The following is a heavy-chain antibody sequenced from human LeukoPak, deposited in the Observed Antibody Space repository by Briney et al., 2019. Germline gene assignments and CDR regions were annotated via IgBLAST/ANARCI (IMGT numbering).Heavy chain of an antibody. J-gene: IGHJ4*02. CDR2: IIPIFGTA. Sequence: ASVKVSCKASGGTFSSYAISWVRQAPGQGLEWMGGIIPIFGTANYAQKFQGRITITADKSTSTAYMELSSLRSEDTAVYYCARAQTYYYGSGSYYSFDYWGQGTLVTVSS. CDR1: GGTFSSYA. V-gene: IGHV1-69*06. CDR3: ARAQTYYYGSGSYYSFDY. D-gene: IGHD3-10*01.